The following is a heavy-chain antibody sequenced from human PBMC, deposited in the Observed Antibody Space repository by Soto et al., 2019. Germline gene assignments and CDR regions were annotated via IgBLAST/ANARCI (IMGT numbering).Heavy chain of an antibody. CDR3: ARDPSDHTSAPPSYYYYGMDV. J-gene: IGHJ6*02. CDR2: ISAYNGNT. Sequence: QVQLVQSGAEVKKPGASVKVSCKASGYTFTSYGISWVRQAPGQGLEWMGWISAYNGNTNYAKKLQGRVTMTTDTSTSTAYMELRSLRSDDKAVYYCARDPSDHTSAPPSYYYYGMDVWGQGTTVTVSS. V-gene: IGHV1-18*01. D-gene: IGHD2-2*02. CDR1: GYTFTSYG.